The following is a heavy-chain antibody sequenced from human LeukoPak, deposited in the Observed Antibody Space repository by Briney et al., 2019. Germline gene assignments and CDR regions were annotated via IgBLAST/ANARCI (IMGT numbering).Heavy chain of an antibody. D-gene: IGHD1-14*01. CDR1: GFTFSGSA. CDR2: IKNKANNYAT. J-gene: IGHJ5*02. CDR3: TRHPIINP. V-gene: IGHV3-73*01. Sequence: PGGSLRLSCAASGFTFSGSAIPWVRQAAGKGLEWVGRIKNKANNYATTYGASVKGRFTISRDDSKNTAHLQMNSLYGEDTAVYYCTRHPIINPWGQGTLVTVSS.